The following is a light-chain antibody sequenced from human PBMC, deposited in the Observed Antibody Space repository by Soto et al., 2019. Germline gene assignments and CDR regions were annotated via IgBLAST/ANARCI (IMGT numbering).Light chain of an antibody. CDR3: QQYGSSGT. CDR2: GAS. Sequence: EIVLTQSPGTLSLSPGERATLSCRAGPSVSNNYLAWYQQKPGQAPRLLIYGASNRATGIPDRFSGSGSGTDFTLTISRLEPEDFAVYYCQQYGSSGTFGQGTKVDIK. J-gene: IGKJ1*01. CDR1: PSVSNNY. V-gene: IGKV3-20*01.